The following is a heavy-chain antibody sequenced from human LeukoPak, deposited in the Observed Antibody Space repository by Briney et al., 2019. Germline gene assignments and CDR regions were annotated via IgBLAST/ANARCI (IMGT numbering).Heavy chain of an antibody. CDR3: AREGPNYYGSGSYFRGDAFDI. CDR1: GFTFSSYS. V-gene: IGHV3-21*01. J-gene: IGHJ3*02. CDR2: ISSSSSYI. D-gene: IGHD3-10*01. Sequence: PGGSLRLSCAASGFTFSSYSMNWVRQAPGKGLEWVSSISSSSSYIYYADSVKGRFTISRDNAKNSLYLQMNSLRADDTAVYYCAREGPNYYGSGSYFRGDAFDIWGQGTMVTVSS.